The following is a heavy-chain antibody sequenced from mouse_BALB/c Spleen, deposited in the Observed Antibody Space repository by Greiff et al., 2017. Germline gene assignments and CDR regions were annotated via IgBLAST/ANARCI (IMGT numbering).Heavy chain of an antibody. CDR1: GYTFTSYW. J-gene: IGHJ4*01. D-gene: IGHD1-1*01. CDR2: INPSNGRT. Sequence: QVQLQQPGAELVKPGASVKLSCKASGYTFTSYWMHWVKQRPGQGLEWIGEINPSNGRTNYNEKFKSKATLTVDKSSSTAYMQLSSLTSVDSAVYFCARPHYGSSYNYAMDYWGQGTSVTVSS. CDR3: ARPHYGSSYNYAMDY. V-gene: IGHV1S81*02.